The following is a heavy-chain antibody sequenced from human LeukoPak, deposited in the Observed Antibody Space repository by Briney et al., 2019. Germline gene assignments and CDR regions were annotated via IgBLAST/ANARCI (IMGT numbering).Heavy chain of an antibody. CDR2: IYYSGST. Sequence: SETLSLTCTVSGGPISSSSYYWGWIRQPPGKGLEWIGSIYYSGSTYYNPSLKSRVTISVDTSKNQFSLKLSSVTAADTAVYYCARPSFPIAAAGTDYWGQGTLVTVSS. D-gene: IGHD6-13*01. J-gene: IGHJ4*02. CDR1: GGPISSSSYY. CDR3: ARPSFPIAAAGTDY. V-gene: IGHV4-39*01.